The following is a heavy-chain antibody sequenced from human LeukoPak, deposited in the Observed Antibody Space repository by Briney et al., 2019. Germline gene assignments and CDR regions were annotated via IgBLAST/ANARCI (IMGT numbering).Heavy chain of an antibody. V-gene: IGHV3-23*01. D-gene: IGHD3-10*01. CDR3: ATDLWFGELNVFDKGEKFDP. J-gene: IGHJ5*02. CDR2: ISGSGGST. Sequence: HPGGSLRLSCAASGFTFSSYAMSWVRQAPGKGLEWVSAISGSGGSTYYADSVKGRFTISRDNSKNTLYLQMNSLRSEDTAVYYCATDLWFGELNVFDKGEKFDPWGQGTLVTVSS. CDR1: GFTFSSYA.